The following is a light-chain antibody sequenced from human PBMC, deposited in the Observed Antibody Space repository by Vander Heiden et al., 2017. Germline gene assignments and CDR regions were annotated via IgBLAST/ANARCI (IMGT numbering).Light chain of an antibody. Sequence: YELTQPLSVSVALGQTARITCGGNNIGSKNVHWYQQKPGQAPLLVIYRDSNRHSGIPERFSGSNSGNTATLTISRAQAGDEADYYCQVWDSSTGGVFGGGTKLTVL. CDR3: QVWDSSTGGV. J-gene: IGLJ2*01. V-gene: IGLV3-9*01. CDR1: NIGSKN. CDR2: RDS.